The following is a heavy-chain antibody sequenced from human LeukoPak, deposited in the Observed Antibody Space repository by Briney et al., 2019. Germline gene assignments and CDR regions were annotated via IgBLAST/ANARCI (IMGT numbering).Heavy chain of an antibody. D-gene: IGHD2-2*01. CDR2: ISGSGGST. CDR3: AKGSMEYCSSTTCYTLDY. CDR1: GFTFSDHY. J-gene: IGHJ4*02. V-gene: IGHV3-23*01. Sequence: GGSLRLSCAASGFTFSDHYMDWVRQAPGKGLEWVSAISGSGGSTYHADSVKGRFTISRDNSKNTLYLQMNSLRAEDTAVYYCAKGSMEYCSSTTCYTLDYWGQGTLVTVSS.